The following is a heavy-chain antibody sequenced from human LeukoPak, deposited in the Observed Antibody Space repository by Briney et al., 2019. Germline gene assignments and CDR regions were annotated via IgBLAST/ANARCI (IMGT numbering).Heavy chain of an antibody. Sequence: ASVKVSCKASGYTFTSYGISWVRQAPGQGLEWMGWISAYNGNTNYAQKLQGRVTMTTDTSTSTAYMELRSLRSDDTAVYYCARETTTGTWAKREYYFDYWGQGTLVTVSS. J-gene: IGHJ4*02. CDR2: ISAYNGNT. CDR1: GYTFTSYG. D-gene: IGHD1-1*01. CDR3: ARETTTGTWAKREYYFDY. V-gene: IGHV1-18*01.